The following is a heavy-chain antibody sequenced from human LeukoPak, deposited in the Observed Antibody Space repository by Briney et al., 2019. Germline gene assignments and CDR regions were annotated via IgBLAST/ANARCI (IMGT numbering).Heavy chain of an antibody. J-gene: IGHJ3*02. CDR1: GYSISSGYY. CDR3: ARHSQWGVIPWTFDI. V-gene: IGHV4-38-2*02. Sequence: SETLSLTCTVSGYSISSGYYWGWIRQPPGKGLEWSGRSYHSGSAYYNPSLTSRVIVSVETSKTQFSLKLSSVTAAATAVYYCARHSQWGVIPWTFDIWGQGTTVTVSS. D-gene: IGHD3-16*02. CDR2: SYHSGSA.